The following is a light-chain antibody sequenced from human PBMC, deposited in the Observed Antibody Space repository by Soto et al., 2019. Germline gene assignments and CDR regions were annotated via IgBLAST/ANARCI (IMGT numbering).Light chain of an antibody. CDR2: GNS. CDR3: QSYDSSLSGYVV. V-gene: IGLV1-40*01. CDR1: SSKIGAGYD. J-gene: IGLJ2*01. Sequence: QSVLTQPPSVSGAPGQRVTISCTGSSSKIGAGYDVHWYQQLPGTAPKLLIYGNSNRSSGVPDRFSGSKSGTSASLAITGLQAEDEADYYCQSYDSSLSGYVVFGGGTKLTVL.